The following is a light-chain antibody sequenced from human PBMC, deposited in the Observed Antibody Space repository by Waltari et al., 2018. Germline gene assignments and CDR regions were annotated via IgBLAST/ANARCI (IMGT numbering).Light chain of an antibody. CDR1: QSIRSY. CDR3: QQSYSTPPT. Sequence: DIQMTQSPSSLSASVEDRVTITCRASQSIRSYLNWYQQKPGKAPKLLIYAASSLQSGVPSRFSGSGSGTDFTLTISSLGPEDFATYYCQQSYSTPPTFGHGTKVEVK. V-gene: IGKV1-39*01. CDR2: AAS. J-gene: IGKJ1*01.